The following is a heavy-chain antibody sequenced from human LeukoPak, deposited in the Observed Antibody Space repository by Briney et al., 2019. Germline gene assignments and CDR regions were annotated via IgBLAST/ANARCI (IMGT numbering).Heavy chain of an antibody. Sequence: GASVKVSCKASGYTFTGYYMHWVRQAPGQGLEWMGWINPNSGGTNYAQKFQGRVTMTRDTSISTAYLQWSSLKASDSAMYYCARPGGQWLLRDAFDIWGQGTMVTVSS. V-gene: IGHV1-2*02. J-gene: IGHJ3*02. D-gene: IGHD6-19*01. CDR1: GYTFTGYY. CDR2: INPNSGGT. CDR3: ARPGGQWLLRDAFDI.